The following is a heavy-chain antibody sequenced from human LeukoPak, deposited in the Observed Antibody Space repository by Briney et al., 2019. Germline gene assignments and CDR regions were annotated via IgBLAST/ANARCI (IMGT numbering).Heavy chain of an antibody. V-gene: IGHV4-39*01. CDR2: IYYSGST. Sequence: SETLSLTSTVSGGSISSSSYYWGWIRQPPGKGLEWIGSIYYSGSTYYNPSLKSRVTISVDTSKNQFSLKLSSVTAADTAVYYCARRGYDSSGYYLVSWGQGTLVTVSS. CDR1: GGSISSSSYY. J-gene: IGHJ4*02. D-gene: IGHD3-22*01. CDR3: ARRGYDSSGYYLVS.